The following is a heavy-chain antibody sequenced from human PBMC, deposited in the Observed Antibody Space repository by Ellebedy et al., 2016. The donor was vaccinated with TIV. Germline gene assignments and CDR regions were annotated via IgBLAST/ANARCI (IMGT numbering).Heavy chain of an antibody. CDR3: AREWVTAIAGYYYYYGMDV. V-gene: IGHV3-21*01. CDR1: GFTFSSYS. D-gene: IGHD2-21*02. J-gene: IGHJ6*02. CDR2: ISSSSSYI. Sequence: GGSLRLSXAASGFTFSSYSMNWVRQAPGKGLEWVSSISSSSSYIYYADSVKGRFTISRDNAKNSLYLQMNSLRAEDTAVYYCAREWVTAIAGYYYYYGMDVWGQGTTVTVSS.